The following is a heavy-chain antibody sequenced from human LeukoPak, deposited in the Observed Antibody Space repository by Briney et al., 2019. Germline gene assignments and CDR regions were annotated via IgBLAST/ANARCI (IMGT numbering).Heavy chain of an antibody. Sequence: PGRSLRLSCAASGFTFSSYGMHWVRQAPGKGLEWVAVISYDGSKKYFAESVKGRFTISRDNSKNTLYLQMNSLRPDDTALYYCAKGLCGGGSCHSWGPFDYWGQGTLATVSS. D-gene: IGHD2-15*01. CDR1: GFTFSSYG. CDR2: ISYDGSKK. J-gene: IGHJ4*02. CDR3: AKGLCGGGSCHSWGPFDY. V-gene: IGHV3-30*18.